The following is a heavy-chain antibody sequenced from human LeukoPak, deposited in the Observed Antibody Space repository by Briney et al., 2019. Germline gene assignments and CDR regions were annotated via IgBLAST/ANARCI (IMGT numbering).Heavy chain of an antibody. CDR1: GFTFDDYA. CDR2: ISWNSGSI. Sequence: GGSLRLSCAASGFTFDDYAMHWVRQAPGKGLEWVSGISWNSGSIVYADSVKGRFTISRDNAKNSLYLQMNSLRAEDTALYYCAKLSFSGYFDYWGQGTLVTVSS. J-gene: IGHJ4*02. CDR3: AKLSFSGYFDY. V-gene: IGHV3-9*01. D-gene: IGHD3-22*01.